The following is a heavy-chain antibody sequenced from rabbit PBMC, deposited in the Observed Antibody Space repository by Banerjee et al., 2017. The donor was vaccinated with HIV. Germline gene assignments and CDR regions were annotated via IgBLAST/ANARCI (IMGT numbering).Heavy chain of an antibody. Sequence: QEQLEESGGDLVKPEGSLTLTCTASGFDLSDYYYMCWVRQAPGKGLEWIACIVADSGFTSYANWAKGRFTISKTSSTTVTLQMTSLTAADTATYFCGRWGWLWGPGT. CDR1: GFDLSDYYY. J-gene: IGHJ4*01. V-gene: IGHV1S45*01. D-gene: IGHD4-2*01. CDR2: IVADSGFT. CDR3: GRWGWL.